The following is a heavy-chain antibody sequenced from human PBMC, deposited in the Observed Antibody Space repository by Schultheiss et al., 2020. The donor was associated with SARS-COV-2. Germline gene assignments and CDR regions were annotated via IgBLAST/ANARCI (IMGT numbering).Heavy chain of an antibody. D-gene: IGHD4/OR15-4a*01. CDR2: IYYGGST. V-gene: IGHV4-59*11. J-gene: IGHJ6*02. CDR3: ARGYGAANGMDV. CDR1: GGSNSFHY. Sequence: SETLSLTCSVSGGSNSFHYFSWIRQPPGKGLEWIGYIYYGGSTNYNPSLKSRVTISGDTSRKQFSLKLSSVTAADTAVYYCARGYGAANGMDVWGQGTAVTDSS.